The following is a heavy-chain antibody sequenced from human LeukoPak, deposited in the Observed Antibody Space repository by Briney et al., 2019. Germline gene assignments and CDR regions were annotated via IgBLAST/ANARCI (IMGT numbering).Heavy chain of an antibody. D-gene: IGHD3-3*01. V-gene: IGHV3-21*01. CDR1: GFTFSSYS. CDR2: MSSSSSYI. Sequence: GGSLRLSCAASGFTFSSYSMNWVRQGPGKGLEWVSSMSSSSSYIYYADSVKGRFTISRDNAKNSLYLQMNRLRAEDTAVYYCARGGPYTIFGVVSFDYWGQGTLFTVSS. CDR3: ARGGPYTIFGVVSFDY. J-gene: IGHJ4*02.